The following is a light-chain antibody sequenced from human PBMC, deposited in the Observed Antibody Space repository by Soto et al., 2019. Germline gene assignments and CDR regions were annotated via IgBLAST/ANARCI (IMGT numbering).Light chain of an antibody. CDR2: EVS. Sequence: QSALTQPASVSGSPGQSITISCTGTSNNVGGYKYVSWYQQHPGKAPKLMIYEVSNRPSGVSHRFSGSKSGNTASLTISGLQAEDEADYYCSSYTSSTSLVFGGGTKLTVL. V-gene: IGLV2-14*01. CDR1: SNNVGGYKY. CDR3: SSYTSSTSLV. J-gene: IGLJ2*01.